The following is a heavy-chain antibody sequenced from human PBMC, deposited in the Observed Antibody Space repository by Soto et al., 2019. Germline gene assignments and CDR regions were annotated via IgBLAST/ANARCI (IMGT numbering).Heavy chain of an antibody. V-gene: IGHV4-39*01. CDR2: IYYTGST. Sequence: PSETLSLTCTVSGSSISSGDYYWSWIRQHPGKGLEWIGYIYYTGSTYYNPSLKSRVTISVDTSKNQFSLKLSSVTAADTAVYYCARHLTYCSAGSCYSDFPYYGMDVWGQGTTVTVSS. J-gene: IGHJ6*02. CDR1: GSSISSGDYY. CDR3: ARHLTYCSAGSCYSDFPYYGMDV. D-gene: IGHD2-15*01.